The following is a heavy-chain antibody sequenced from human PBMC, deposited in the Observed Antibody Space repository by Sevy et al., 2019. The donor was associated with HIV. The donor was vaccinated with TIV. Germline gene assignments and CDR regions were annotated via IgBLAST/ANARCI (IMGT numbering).Heavy chain of an antibody. J-gene: IGHJ4*02. D-gene: IGHD2-8*01. CDR1: GFTFAKYS. V-gene: IGHV3-23*01. CDR3: AREGCTQPHDY. Sequence: GGSLRLSCAASGFTFAKYSMSWVRQAPGKGLEWVSTFSFGCGRINYADSVKGRFTISRDDSNNTLFLQMNSLRAEDTATYFCAREGCTQPHDYWGQGTLFTVSS. CDR2: FSFGCGRI.